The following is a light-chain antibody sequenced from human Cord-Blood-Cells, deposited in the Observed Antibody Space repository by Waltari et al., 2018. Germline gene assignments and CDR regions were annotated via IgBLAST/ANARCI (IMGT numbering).Light chain of an antibody. J-gene: IGLJ3*02. V-gene: IGLV1-47*01. CDR2: RNN. CDR3: AAWDDSLSGQWV. CDR1: SPNIGSNY. Sequence: QSVLTQPPSASGTPGQRVTISCSGSSPNIGSNYVYWYQQLPGTAPKLLTYRNNQRPSGVPDRFSGSKAGTSASLASSGLRSEDEADYYCAAWDDSLSGQWVFGGGTKLTVL.